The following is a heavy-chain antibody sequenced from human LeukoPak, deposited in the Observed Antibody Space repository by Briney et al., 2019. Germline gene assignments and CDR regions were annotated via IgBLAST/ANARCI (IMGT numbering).Heavy chain of an antibody. V-gene: IGHV3-30*18. D-gene: IGHD1-1*01. CDR3: VKGTMRFSSSTFYFDS. Sequence: GKSLRLSCVASGFTFSKYGMHWVRQAPGKGPEWVAVMSSEGSHKYYADSVEGRFTISRDNSKNTLYLQVDSLRGEDTAVYYCVKGTMRFSSSTFYFDSWGQGTLVTVSS. CDR2: MSSEGSHK. CDR1: GFTFSKYG. J-gene: IGHJ4*02.